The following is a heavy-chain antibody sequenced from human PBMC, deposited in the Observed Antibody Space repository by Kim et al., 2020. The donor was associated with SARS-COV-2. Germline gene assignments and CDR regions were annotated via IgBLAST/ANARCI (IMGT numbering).Heavy chain of an antibody. CDR2: IYYSGST. CDR3: ARVAARLPLYHSYMDA. V-gene: IGHV4-59*01. CDR1: GGSISSYY. J-gene: IGHJ6*03. Sequence: SETLSLTCTVSGGSISSYYWSWIRQPPGKGLEWIGYIYYSGSTNYNPPLKSRVTISVDTSKNQFSLNLSSVTAAAPAVYYCARVAARLPLYHSYMDALC. D-gene: IGHD5-18*01.